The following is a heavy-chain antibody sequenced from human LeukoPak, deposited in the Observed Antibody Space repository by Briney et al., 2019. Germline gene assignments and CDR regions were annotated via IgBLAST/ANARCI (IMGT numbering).Heavy chain of an antibody. D-gene: IGHD2-15*01. V-gene: IGHV4-61*05. CDR2: IYTSGST. CDR3: ARGSDIVVVVAAHFDAFDI. Sequence: SETLSLTCTVSGGSISSSSYYWGWIRQPPGKGLEWIGRIYTSGSTNYNPSLKSRVTMSVDTSKNQFSLKLSSVTAADTAVYYCARGSDIVVVVAAHFDAFDIWGQGTMVTVSS. J-gene: IGHJ3*02. CDR1: GGSISSSSYY.